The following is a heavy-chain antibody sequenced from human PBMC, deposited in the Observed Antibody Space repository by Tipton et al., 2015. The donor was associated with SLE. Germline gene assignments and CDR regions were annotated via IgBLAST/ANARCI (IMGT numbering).Heavy chain of an antibody. Sequence: GLVKPSETLSLTCNVSGYSISSGFYWGWTRQLPGKGLEWIGGFFHSGSTYYNPSLKSRVTISVDTSKNQFSLRLTSVTAADTAVYYCARHQTNNYGSGSPFDDWGQGTLVTVSS. J-gene: IGHJ4*02. CDR1: GYSISSGFY. V-gene: IGHV4-38-2*02. CDR2: FFHSGST. D-gene: IGHD3-10*01. CDR3: ARHQTNNYGSGSPFDD.